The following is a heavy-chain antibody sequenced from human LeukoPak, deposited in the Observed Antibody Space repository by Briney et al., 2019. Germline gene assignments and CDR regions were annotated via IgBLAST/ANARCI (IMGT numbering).Heavy chain of an antibody. V-gene: IGHV3-33*01. J-gene: IGHJ4*02. CDR3: ARDDDTSSHYSRFDY. CDR2: IWSDGSKK. D-gene: IGHD3-22*01. CDR1: GFTFNYYG. Sequence: GRSLRLSCAASGFTFNYYGMHWVRQAPGKGLEWVAVIWSDGSKKYYADSVKGRFTVSRDDSKSTLYLQTHSLRVAHPALYFCARDDDTSSHYSRFDYWGQGPLVTVSS.